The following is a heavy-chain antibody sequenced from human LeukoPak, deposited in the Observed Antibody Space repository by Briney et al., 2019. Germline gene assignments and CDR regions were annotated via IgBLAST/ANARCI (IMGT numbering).Heavy chain of an antibody. J-gene: IGHJ4*02. CDR2: INTDRSIT. V-gene: IGHV3-74*01. Sequence: GGSLRLSCVASGFTFSNYWMHWVRQVPGKGLVWVSRINTDRSITNYADSVKGRFTISRDNSKNTVYLEMNSLRAEDTAVYYCARAYSRESGYDFVFENWGQGTLVSVSS. CDR3: ARAYSRESGYDFVFEN. D-gene: IGHD5-12*01. CDR1: GFTFSNYW.